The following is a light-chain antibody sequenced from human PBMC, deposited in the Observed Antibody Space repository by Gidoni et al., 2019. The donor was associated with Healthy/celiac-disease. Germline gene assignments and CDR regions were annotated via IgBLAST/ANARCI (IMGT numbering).Light chain of an antibody. CDR1: QGIRSW. J-gene: IGKJ2*01. V-gene: IGKV1-12*01. CDR3: QQSISFPYT. Sequence: DIQMPQSPSSVSASVGDRVTITCRASQGIRSWLAWYQQYPGKAPKLLIYAASRLQSGVPSRFSCSVSGTDFTLTISILQPEDLATYFFQQSISFPYTFGQGTKLEIK. CDR2: AAS.